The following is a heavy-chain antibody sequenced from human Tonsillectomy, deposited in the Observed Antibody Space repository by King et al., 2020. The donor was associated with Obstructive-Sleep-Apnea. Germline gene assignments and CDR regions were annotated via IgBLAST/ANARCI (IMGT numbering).Heavy chain of an antibody. CDR1: GFIFSSYN. V-gene: IGHV3-48*04. CDR2: ISSSSSTI. D-gene: IGHD3-3*01. Sequence: VQLVESGGGVVQPGGSLRLSCAASGFIFSSYNMNWVRQAPGKGLEWVSYISSSSSTIYYVDSVKGRFTISRDSAKKSLYLQMNSLRAEDTAVYYCARERFTIFGGPDGMDVWGQGTTVTVSS. CDR3: ARERFTIFGGPDGMDV. J-gene: IGHJ6*02.